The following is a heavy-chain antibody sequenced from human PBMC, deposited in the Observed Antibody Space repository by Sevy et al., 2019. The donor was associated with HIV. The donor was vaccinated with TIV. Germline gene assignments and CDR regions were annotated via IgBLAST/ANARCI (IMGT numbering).Heavy chain of an antibody. CDR1: GFTFSSYA. CDR2: ISGSGGST. V-gene: IGHV3-23*01. J-gene: IGHJ4*02. Sequence: GGSLRLSCAASGFTFSSYAMSWVRQAPGKGLEWVSAISGSGGSTYYADSVKGRFTISRDNSKNTLYLQINSLRAEDTAVYYCAKVLHDLYYFDYWGQGTLVTVSS. CDR3: AKVLHDLYYFDY.